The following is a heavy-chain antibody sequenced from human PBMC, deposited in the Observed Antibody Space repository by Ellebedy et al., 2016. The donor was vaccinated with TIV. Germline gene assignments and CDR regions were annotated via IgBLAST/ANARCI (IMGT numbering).Heavy chain of an antibody. CDR1: GFTFSSYV. D-gene: IGHD5-18*01. CDR3: AKVNTTMVTVFSYIEN. Sequence: GESLKISCAASGFTFSSYVMHWVRQAPGKGLEWVASISYDGSNKYYADAVKGRFTISRDNAKNTLYLQMNSLRPEDTAIYYCAKVNTTMVTVFSYIENWGQGTLVTVSS. J-gene: IGHJ4*02. V-gene: IGHV3-30*04. CDR2: ISYDGSNK.